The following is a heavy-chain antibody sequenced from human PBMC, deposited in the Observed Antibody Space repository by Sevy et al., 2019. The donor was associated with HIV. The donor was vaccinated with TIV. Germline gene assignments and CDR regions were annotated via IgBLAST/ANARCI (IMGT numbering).Heavy chain of an antibody. V-gene: IGHV1-24*01. Sequence: ASVKVSCKVSGYTLIQISMHWVRQAPGRGLEWMGSFDPEDRETIYAQKFQGRLTMTEDTSTDTAYMEMSSLKSEDTAVYYCAATKDYYESSGDPFDYWGQGTLLTVSS. D-gene: IGHD3-22*01. CDR2: FDPEDRET. CDR1: GYTLIQIS. CDR3: AATKDYYESSGDPFDY. J-gene: IGHJ4*02.